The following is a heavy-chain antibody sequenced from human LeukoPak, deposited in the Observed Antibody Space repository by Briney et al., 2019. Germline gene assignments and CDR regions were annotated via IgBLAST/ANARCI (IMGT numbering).Heavy chain of an antibody. J-gene: IGHJ4*02. D-gene: IGHD3-22*01. CDR3: ARERTYYYDSNPDYFDY. V-gene: IGHV3-20*04. Sequence: PGGSLRPSCAASGFTFDDYGMSWVRQAPGKGLEWVSGINWNGGSTGYADSVKGRFTISRDNAKNSLYLQMNSLRAGDTALYYCARERTYYYDSNPDYFDYWGQGTLVTVSS. CDR1: GFTFDDYG. CDR2: INWNGGST.